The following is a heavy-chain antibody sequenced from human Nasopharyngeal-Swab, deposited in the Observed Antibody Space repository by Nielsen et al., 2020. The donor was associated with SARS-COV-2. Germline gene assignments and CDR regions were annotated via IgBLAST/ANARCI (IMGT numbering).Heavy chain of an antibody. J-gene: IGHJ3*02. CDR3: ASEEMQTITIFGVVIPGQAFDI. Sequence: SETLSLTCTVSGGSISSSSYYWGWIRQPPGKGLEWIGRIYYSGSTYYNPSLKSRVTISVDTSKNEFSLKLSSVTAADTAVYYCASEEMQTITIFGVVIPGQAFDIWGQGTMVTVSS. V-gene: IGHV4-39*07. CDR1: GGSISSSSYY. CDR2: IYYSGST. D-gene: IGHD3-3*01.